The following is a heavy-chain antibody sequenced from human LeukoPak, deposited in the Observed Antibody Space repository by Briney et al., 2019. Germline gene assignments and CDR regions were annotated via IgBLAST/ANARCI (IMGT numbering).Heavy chain of an antibody. J-gene: IGHJ6*03. CDR1: GFTFSSSW. V-gene: IGHV3-74*01. CDR2: INSDASRT. CDR3: ARGGLPVYYYYMDV. D-gene: IGHD5-12*01. Sequence: GGSLRLSCAASGFTFSSSWMHWVRQAPGRGLVWVSRINSDASRTSYADSVKGRFTISRDNAKNTLYLQMNSLRAEDTAVYYCARGGLPVYYYYMDVWGKGTTVTVSS.